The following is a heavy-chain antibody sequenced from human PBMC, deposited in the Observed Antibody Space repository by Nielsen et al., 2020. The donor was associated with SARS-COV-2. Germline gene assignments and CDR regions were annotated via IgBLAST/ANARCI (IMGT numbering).Heavy chain of an antibody. CDR1: GGSISSGGYY. CDR2: IYYSGST. D-gene: IGHD6-6*01. CDR3: ASQSSIAARWDY. V-gene: IGHV4-31*03. J-gene: IGHJ4*02. Sequence: SETLSLTCTVSGGSISSGGYYWSWIRQHPGKGLEWIGYIYYSGSTYYNPSLKSRVTISVDTSKNQFSLKLSSVTAADTAVYYCASQSSIAARWDYWGQGTLVTVSS.